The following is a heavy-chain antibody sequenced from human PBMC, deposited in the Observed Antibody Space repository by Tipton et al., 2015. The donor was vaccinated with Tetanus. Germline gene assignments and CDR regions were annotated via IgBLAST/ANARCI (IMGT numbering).Heavy chain of an antibody. CDR2: INPSGSST. J-gene: IGHJ5*01. Sequence: QLVQSGAEMKKPGSSVKVSCKASGGAFTNYALSWVRQAPGQGLEWMGEINPSGSSTNYAQKFQDRVTMTRDTSTSTVYMDVRSLRSEDTAVYYCARTQDGYNSGWFDSWGQGTLLTVSS. CDR1: GGAFTNYA. V-gene: IGHV1-46*01. CDR3: ARTQDGYNSGWFDS. D-gene: IGHD3-10*01.